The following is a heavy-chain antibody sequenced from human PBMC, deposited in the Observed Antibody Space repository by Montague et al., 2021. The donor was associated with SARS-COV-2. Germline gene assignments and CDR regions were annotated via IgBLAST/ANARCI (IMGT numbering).Heavy chain of an antibody. CDR1: GASISTGIYY. J-gene: IGHJ4*02. V-gene: IGHV4-61*02. D-gene: IGHD1-26*01. CDR2: IRTTGHT. CDR3: TRFGSGTLEFDL. Sequence: TLSLTCTVSGASISTGIYYWSWIRQPAGKGLEWIGRIRTTGHTDYNSSLESRVFMSVDTPTNQFSLSLTSVTAADTAVYFCTRFGSGTLEFDLWGQGTLVTASS.